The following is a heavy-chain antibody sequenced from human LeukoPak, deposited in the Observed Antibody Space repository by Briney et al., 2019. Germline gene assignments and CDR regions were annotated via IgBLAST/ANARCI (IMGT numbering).Heavy chain of an antibody. V-gene: IGHV3-53*01. CDR2: IYSGGST. J-gene: IGHJ6*03. Sequence: GGSLSLSGAASGFTVSGNYMSWVRQAPGKGLEWVSVIYSGGSTYYADSVKGRFTISRDNSKNTLYLLMNSLRAEDTAVYYCARAKLLWVGESYYMDVWGKGTTVTISS. CDR1: GFTVSGNY. D-gene: IGHD3-10*01. CDR3: ARAKLLWVGESYYMDV.